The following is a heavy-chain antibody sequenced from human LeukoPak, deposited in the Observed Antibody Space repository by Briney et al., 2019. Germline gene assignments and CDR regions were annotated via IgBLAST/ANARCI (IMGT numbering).Heavy chain of an antibody. J-gene: IGHJ4*02. D-gene: IGHD6-6*01. CDR1: GSTFNRFY. CDR2: ISSNGATT. V-gene: IGHV3-64D*06. CDR3: VKDRSIAAPNNDFFDS. Sequence: GGSLRLSCSASGSTFNRFYLHWVRQAPGKGLEFVSHISSNGATTYYADSVKGRFTISRDNSKNTLYLQMSSLRAGDTAVYYCVKDRSIAAPNNDFFDSWGQGALVTVSS.